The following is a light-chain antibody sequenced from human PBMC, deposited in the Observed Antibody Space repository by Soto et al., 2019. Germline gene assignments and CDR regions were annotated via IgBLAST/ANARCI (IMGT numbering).Light chain of an antibody. CDR1: SSNVGGYNR. Sequence: QSVLTQPRSVSGSPGQSVTISCTGTSSNVGGYNRVSWYQHHPGKAPKLMIYDVTKRPSEVPDRFSGSKSGNTASLTISGLQAEDEADYYCCSYGGSLYVFGTGTKVTVL. J-gene: IGLJ1*01. CDR2: DVT. V-gene: IGLV2-11*01. CDR3: CSYGGSLYV.